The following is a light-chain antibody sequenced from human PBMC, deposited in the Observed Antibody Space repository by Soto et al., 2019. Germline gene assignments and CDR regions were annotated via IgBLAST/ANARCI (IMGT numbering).Light chain of an antibody. CDR1: QSVSSN. Sequence: EIVMTQSPATLSVSPGERATLSCRASQSVSSNLAWYQQKPGQAPRLLIYGASTRATGIPARFSGSGSGTEFTLTITNLQPDDFATFYCQQYSTFPRTFGQGTKVEI. CDR2: GAS. V-gene: IGKV3-15*01. J-gene: IGKJ1*01. CDR3: QQYSTFPRT.